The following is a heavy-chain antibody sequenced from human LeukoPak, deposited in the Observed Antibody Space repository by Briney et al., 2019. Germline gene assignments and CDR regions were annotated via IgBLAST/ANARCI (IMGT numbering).Heavy chain of an antibody. CDR2: IYYSGST. CDR1: AGSISSSSYY. J-gene: IGHJ4*02. Sequence: SETLSLTCTVSAGSISSSSYYWGWIRQPPGKGLEWIGSIYYSGSTYYNPSLKSRVTISVDTSKNQFSLKLSSVTAADTAVYYCARLGLYITYYYYSSGYRKDYWGEGTLVTVSS. D-gene: IGHD3-22*01. CDR3: ARLGLYITYYYYSSGYRKDY. V-gene: IGHV4-39*01.